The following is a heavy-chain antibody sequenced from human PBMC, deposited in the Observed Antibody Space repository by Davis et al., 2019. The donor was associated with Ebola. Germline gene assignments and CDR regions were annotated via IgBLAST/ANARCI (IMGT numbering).Heavy chain of an antibody. D-gene: IGHD4-11*01. Sequence: MPSETLSLTCAVYGGSFSGYYWSWIRQPPGKGLEWIGEINHSGSTNYNPSLKSRVTISVDTSKNQFSLKLSSVTAADTAVYYCARSLEYSDAFDIWGQGTMVTVSS. J-gene: IGHJ3*02. CDR3: ARSLEYSDAFDI. CDR1: GGSFSGYY. CDR2: INHSGST. V-gene: IGHV4-34*09.